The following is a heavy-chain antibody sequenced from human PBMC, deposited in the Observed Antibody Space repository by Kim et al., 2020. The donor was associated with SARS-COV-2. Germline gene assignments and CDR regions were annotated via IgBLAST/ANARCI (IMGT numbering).Heavy chain of an antibody. D-gene: IGHD4-4*01. Sequence: SVKVSCKASGGTFSSYAISWVRQAPGQGLEWMGGIIPIFGTANYAQKFQGRVTITADESTSTAYMELSSLRSEDTAVYYCARGTTVTTGGIYYYGMDVWGQGTTVTVSS. CDR2: IIPIFGTA. CDR1: GGTFSSYA. V-gene: IGHV1-69*13. CDR3: ARGTTVTTGGIYYYGMDV. J-gene: IGHJ6*02.